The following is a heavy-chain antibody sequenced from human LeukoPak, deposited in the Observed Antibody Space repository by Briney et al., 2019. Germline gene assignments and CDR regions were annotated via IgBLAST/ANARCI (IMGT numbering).Heavy chain of an antibody. J-gene: IGHJ3*02. CDR2: IYSGGDT. CDR1: GFTVSSNY. Sequence: GGSLRLSCAASGFTVSSNYMNWVRQAPGKGLEWVSVIYSGGDTYYADSVKGRFTISRDNSKNTLYLQMNSLRAEDTAVYYCARGGSVDAFDIWGLGTMVTVSS. CDR3: ARGGSVDAFDI. V-gene: IGHV3-66*01.